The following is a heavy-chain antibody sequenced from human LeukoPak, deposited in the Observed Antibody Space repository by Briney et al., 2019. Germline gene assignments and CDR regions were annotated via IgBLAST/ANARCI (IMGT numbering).Heavy chain of an antibody. D-gene: IGHD3-10*01. CDR1: GFTFSTSW. CDR2: IDSDGSRI. J-gene: IGHJ4*02. Sequence: TGGSQRLSCEGSGFTFSTSWMHWVRQAPGKGLVWVSRIDSDGSRITYADSVKGRFTISRDNAKNTVYLQMNSLRAEGTAVYYCARGRSGSYGFFDYWSLGNLVTVSS. V-gene: IGHV3-74*03. CDR3: ARGRSGSYGFFDY.